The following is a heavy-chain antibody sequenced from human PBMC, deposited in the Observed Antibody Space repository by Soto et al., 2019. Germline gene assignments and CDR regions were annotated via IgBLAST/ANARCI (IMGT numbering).Heavy chain of an antibody. Sequence: QVQLQESGPGLVKPSGTLSLTCAVSGGSISSSNWWSWVRQPPGKGLEWIGEIYHSGSTNYNPSLKSRVPLSVDKSKTQFSLKLSSVTAADTAVYYCARARWLPSTPYFDYWGQGTLVTVSS. CDR2: IYHSGST. D-gene: IGHD6-19*01. V-gene: IGHV4-4*02. CDR3: ARARWLPSTPYFDY. J-gene: IGHJ4*02. CDR1: GGSISSSNW.